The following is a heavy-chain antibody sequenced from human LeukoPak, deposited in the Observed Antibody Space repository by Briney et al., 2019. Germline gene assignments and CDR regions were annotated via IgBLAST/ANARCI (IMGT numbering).Heavy chain of an antibody. D-gene: IGHD6-19*01. CDR1: GYTFTSYG. Sequence: GASVKVSCKASGYTFTSYGISWVRQAPGQGLEWMGWISAYNGNTNYAQKLQGRVTMTTDTSTSTAYMELRSLRSDDTAVYYCARLRHSSGWYSTFGPDFDYWGQGTLVTVSS. V-gene: IGHV1-18*01. CDR2: ISAYNGNT. J-gene: IGHJ4*02. CDR3: ARLRHSSGWYSTFGPDFDY.